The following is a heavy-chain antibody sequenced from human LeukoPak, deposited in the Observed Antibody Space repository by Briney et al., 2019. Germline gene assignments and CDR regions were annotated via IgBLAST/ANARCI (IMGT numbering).Heavy chain of an antibody. Sequence: GGSLRLSCAASGFTFSGSAMHWVRQASGKGLEWVGRIRSKANSYATAYAASVKGRFTISRDDSKNTAYLQMNSLKTEDTAVYYCTRRYYDFWSGYYDAFDIWGQGTMVTVSS. CDR1: GFTFSGSA. CDR2: IRSKANSYAT. D-gene: IGHD3-3*01. CDR3: TRRYYDFWSGYYDAFDI. J-gene: IGHJ3*02. V-gene: IGHV3-73*01.